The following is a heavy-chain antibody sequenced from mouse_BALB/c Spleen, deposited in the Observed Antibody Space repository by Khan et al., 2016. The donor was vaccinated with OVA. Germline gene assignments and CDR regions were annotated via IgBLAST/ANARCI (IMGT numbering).Heavy chain of an antibody. Sequence: EVQLVESGGDVVKPGGSLKLSCAASGFTFSTYGMSWVRQTPDKRLEWVATVSTGGHYTYYPETVKGRFTISRDNAKNTLYLQMSSLKSEDTAMFYGARLAYYYDSEWFAYWGQGTLVTVSA. CDR3: ARLAYYYDSEWFAY. J-gene: IGHJ3*01. CDR2: VSTGGHYT. V-gene: IGHV5-6*01. D-gene: IGHD1-1*01. CDR1: GFTFSTYG.